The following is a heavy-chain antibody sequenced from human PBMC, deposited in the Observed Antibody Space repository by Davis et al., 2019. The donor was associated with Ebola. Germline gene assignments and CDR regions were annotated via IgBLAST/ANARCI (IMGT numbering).Heavy chain of an antibody. CDR1: GYTFTTYY. V-gene: IGHV1-46*01. J-gene: IGHJ3*02. Sequence: ASVKVSCKTSGYTFTTYYMHWVRQAPGQGLEWMGVINPSGGGTTYAQKFQGRVTMTRDTSTSTVYMELSSLRSEDTAVYYCARDHRFLEWLYAFDIWGQGTMVTVSS. D-gene: IGHD3-3*01. CDR2: INPSGGGT. CDR3: ARDHRFLEWLYAFDI.